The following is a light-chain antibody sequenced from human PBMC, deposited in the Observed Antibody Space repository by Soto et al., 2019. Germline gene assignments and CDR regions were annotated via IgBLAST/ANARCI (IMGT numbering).Light chain of an antibody. CDR2: DAS. CDR1: QEISNA. V-gene: IGKV1-5*01. Sequence: DIQMTQSPSSLSASVGDRLTITCQASQEISNALSWYQEKPGKAPRSLIFDASRLESGVSSRLSGTGSGTEFTLTINNLQPDDSGTYFCQHYYAFSPWTFGQGTKVQIK. J-gene: IGKJ1*01. CDR3: QHYYAFSPWT.